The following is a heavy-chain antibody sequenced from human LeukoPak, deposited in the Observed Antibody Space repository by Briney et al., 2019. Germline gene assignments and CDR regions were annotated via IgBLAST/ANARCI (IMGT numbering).Heavy chain of an antibody. V-gene: IGHV3-11*04. D-gene: IGHD6-25*01. CDR2: ISSSGSTI. J-gene: IGHJ6*03. CDR1: GFTFSDYY. Sequence: PGGSLRLSCAASGFTFSDYYMSWIRQAPGKGLEWVSYISSSGSTIYYADSVKGRFTISRDNAKNSLYLQMNSLRAEDTAVYYCARVIERLLLVMDVWGKGTTVTVSS. CDR3: ARVIERLLLVMDV.